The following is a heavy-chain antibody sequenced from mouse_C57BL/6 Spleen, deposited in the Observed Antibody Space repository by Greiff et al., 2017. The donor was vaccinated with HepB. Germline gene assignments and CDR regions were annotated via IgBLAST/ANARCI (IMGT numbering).Heavy chain of an antibody. CDR3: ARGYDYDGGWFAY. V-gene: IGHV1-81*01. D-gene: IGHD2-4*01. J-gene: IGHJ3*01. CDR1: GYTFTSYG. CDR2: IYPRSGNT. Sequence: VKLQQSGAELARPGASVKLSCKASGYTFTSYGISWVKQRTGQGLEWIGEIYPRSGNTYYNEKFKGKATLTADKSSSTAYMELRSLTSEDSAVYFCARGYDYDGGWFAYWGQGTLVTVSA.